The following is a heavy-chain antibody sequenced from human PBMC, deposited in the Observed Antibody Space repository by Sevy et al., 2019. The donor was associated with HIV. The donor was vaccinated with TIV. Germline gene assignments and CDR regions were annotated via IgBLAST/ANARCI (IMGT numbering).Heavy chain of an antibody. CDR1: GFTFSSNG. D-gene: IGHD3-10*01. CDR3: ASGAYYYASRTENFDD. Sequence: GGSLRLSCAASGFTFSSNGMHWVRQAPGKGLEWVALIWYDGSSKYYADSAKGRFTISRDNSKNTLYLQMNSLRAEDTAVYYCASGAYYYASRTENFDDWGQGTLVTVSS. V-gene: IGHV3-33*01. CDR2: IWYDGSSK. J-gene: IGHJ4*02.